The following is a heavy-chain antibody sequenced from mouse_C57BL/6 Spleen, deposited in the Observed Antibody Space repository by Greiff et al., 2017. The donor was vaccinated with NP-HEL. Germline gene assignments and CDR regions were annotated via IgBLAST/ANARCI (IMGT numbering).Heavy chain of an antibody. CDR2: INPSNGGT. CDR3: ARSGNWDGYYYAMDY. J-gene: IGHJ4*01. V-gene: IGHV1-53*01. D-gene: IGHD4-1*01. CDR1: GYTFTSYW. Sequence: VQLQQPGTELVKPGASVKLSCKASGYTFTSYWMHWVKQRPGQGLEWIGNINPSNGGTNYNEKLKSKATLTVDKSSSTAYMQLSSLTSEDSAVYYCARSGNWDGYYYAMDYWGQGTSVTVSS.